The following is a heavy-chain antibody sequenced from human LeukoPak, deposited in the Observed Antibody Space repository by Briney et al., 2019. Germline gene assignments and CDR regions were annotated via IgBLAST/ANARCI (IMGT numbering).Heavy chain of an antibody. J-gene: IGHJ4*02. CDR1: GGSISSGGYY. CDR3: ARAGYCSGGSCYSGEDY. V-gene: IGHV4-30-2*01. D-gene: IGHD2-15*01. CDR2: IYHSGST. Sequence: SQTLSLTCTVSGGSISSGGYYWSWIRQHPGKGLEWIGYIYHSGSTYYNPSLKSRVTISVDRSKNQFSLKLSSVTAADTAVYYCARAGYCSGGSCYSGEDYWGQGTLVTVSS.